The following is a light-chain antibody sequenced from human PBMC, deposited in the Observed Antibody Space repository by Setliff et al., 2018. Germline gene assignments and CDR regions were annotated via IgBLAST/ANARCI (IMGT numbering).Light chain of an antibody. CDR3: SSYTSSSTPYV. V-gene: IGLV2-14*01. J-gene: IGLJ1*01. CDR1: SSDVGGYNY. CDR2: DVS. Sequence: QSVLTQPASVSGSPGQSITISCTGTSSDVGGYNYVSWYQQHPGKAPKLMIYDVSKRPSGVSNRFSGSKSGNTASLTIPGLQAEDEADYYCSSYTSSSTPYVFGTGTKVTVL.